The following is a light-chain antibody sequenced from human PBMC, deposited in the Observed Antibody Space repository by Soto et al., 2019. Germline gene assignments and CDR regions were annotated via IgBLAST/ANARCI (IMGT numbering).Light chain of an antibody. CDR1: QGISSW. V-gene: IGKV1-12*01. J-gene: IGKJ4*01. CDR3: QQSNSFPLT. CDR2: TGS. Sequence: DFQMTQSPSSVSASVGDRVRITCRASQGISSWLAWYQQKPGRAPKLLIYTGSSLQSGVPSRFGGTGSGTDFAHTISSLQSEDVATYECQQSNSFPLTFGGGTKVEIK.